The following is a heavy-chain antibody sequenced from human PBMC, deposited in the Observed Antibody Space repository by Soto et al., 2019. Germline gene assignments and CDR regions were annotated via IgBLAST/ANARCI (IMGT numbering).Heavy chain of an antibody. D-gene: IGHD3-10*01. V-gene: IGHV1-3*01. CDR3: ARDLFLRVRGVMNYGMDV. CDR1: GYTFTSYA. CDR2: INAGNGNT. J-gene: IGHJ6*02. Sequence: ASVKVSCKASGYTFTSYAMHWVRQAPGQRLEWMGWINAGNGNTKYSQKFQGRVTITRDTSASTAYMELSSLRSEGTAVYYCARDLFLRVRGVMNYGMDVWGQGTTVTVSS.